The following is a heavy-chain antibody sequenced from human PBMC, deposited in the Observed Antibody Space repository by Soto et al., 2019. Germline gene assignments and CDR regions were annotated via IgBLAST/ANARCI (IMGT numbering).Heavy chain of an antibody. CDR2: ISYDGSNK. D-gene: IGHD1-1*01. CDR3: ARDVAGTFHX. Sequence: GGSLRLSCAASGFTFSSYAMHWVRQAPGKGLEWVALISYDGSNKYYEDSVKGRFTISRENSKNTLYLQMNSLRAEDTAVYYCARDVAGTFHXWGQATLVTVSX. CDR1: GFTFSSYA. V-gene: IGHV3-30-3*01. J-gene: IGHJ4*02.